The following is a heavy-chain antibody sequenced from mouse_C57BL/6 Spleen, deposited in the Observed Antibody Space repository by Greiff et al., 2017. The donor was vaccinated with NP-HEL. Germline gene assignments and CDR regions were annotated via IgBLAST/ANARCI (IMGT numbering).Heavy chain of an antibody. D-gene: IGHD1-1*01. J-gene: IGHJ4*01. Sequence: VKLMESGAELARPGASVKLSCKASGYTFTSYGISWVKQRTGQGLEWIGEIYPRSGNTYYNEKFKGKATLTADKSSSTAYMELRSLTSEDSAVYFCARGDYYGSSDYAMDYLGQGTSVTVSS. CDR2: IYPRSGNT. CDR1: GYTFTSYG. V-gene: IGHV1-81*01. CDR3: ARGDYYGSSDYAMDY.